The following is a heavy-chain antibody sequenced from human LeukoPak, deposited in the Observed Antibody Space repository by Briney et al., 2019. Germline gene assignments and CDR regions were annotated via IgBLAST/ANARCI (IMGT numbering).Heavy chain of an antibody. CDR3: ARGPRNDP. CDR1: GYPFTTWE. D-gene: IGHD1-14*01. CDR2: VHPNSGNT. Sequence: ASVKVSCKTSGYPFTTWEINWARQAAGQGLEWMGCVHPNSGNTAYAQKFQGRVTMTRDISISTAYMELSGLRSDDTAVYFCARGPRNDPWGQGTLVTVSS. J-gene: IGHJ5*02. V-gene: IGHV1-8*01.